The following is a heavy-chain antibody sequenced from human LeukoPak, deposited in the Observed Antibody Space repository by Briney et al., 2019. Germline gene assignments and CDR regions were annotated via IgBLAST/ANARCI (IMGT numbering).Heavy chain of an antibody. Sequence: PSETQSLTCTVSGGSISSSSYYWGWIRQPPGKGLEWIGSIYYSGSTYYNPSLKSRVTISVDTSKNQFSLKLSSVTAADTAVYYCAKLPTDYYYYYGMDVWGQGTTVTVSS. CDR1: GGSISSSSYY. V-gene: IGHV4-39*01. J-gene: IGHJ6*02. D-gene: IGHD1-26*01. CDR2: IYYSGST. CDR3: AKLPTDYYYYYGMDV.